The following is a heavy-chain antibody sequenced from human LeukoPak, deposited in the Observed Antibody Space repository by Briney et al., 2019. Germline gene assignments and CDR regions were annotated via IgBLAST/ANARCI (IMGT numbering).Heavy chain of an antibody. J-gene: IGHJ6*03. CDR3: AKDVAARGFYYYYMDV. CDR1: GFTFSSYA. V-gene: IGHV3-23*01. CDR2: ISSGGST. Sequence: GGSLRLSCAASGFTFSSYAMTWVRQAPGKGLEWVSAISSGGSTYYADSVKGRFTISRDNSKNTLYLQMNSLRAEDTAVYYCAKDVAARGFYYYYMDVWGKGTTATVSS. D-gene: IGHD6-13*01.